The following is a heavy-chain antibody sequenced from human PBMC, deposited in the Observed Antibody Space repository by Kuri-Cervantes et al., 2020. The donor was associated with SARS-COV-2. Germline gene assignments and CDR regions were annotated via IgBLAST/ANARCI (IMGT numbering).Heavy chain of an antibody. D-gene: IGHD2-2*01. J-gene: IGHJ6*02. CDR2: IYYSGST. CDR1: GGSISSYY. V-gene: IGHV4-59*08. CDR3: ARGWGGYCSSTSCYYYYYGMDV. Sequence: ESLKISCTVSGGSISSYYWSWIRQPPGKGLEWIGYIYYSGSTYYNPSLKSRVTISVDTSKNQFSLQLSSVTATDTAVYYCARGWGGYCSSTSCYYYYYGMDVWGQGTTVTVSS.